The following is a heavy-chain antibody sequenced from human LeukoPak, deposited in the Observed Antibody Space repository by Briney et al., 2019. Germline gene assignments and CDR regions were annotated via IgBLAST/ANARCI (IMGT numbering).Heavy chain of an antibody. CDR3: ARWRLYYYYMDV. Sequence: SETLSLTCTVSGGSISSSSYYWGWIRQPPGKGLEWIGSIYYSGSTYYNPSLKSRVTISVDRSKNQFSLKLSSVTAADTAVYYCARWRLYYYYMDVWGKGTTVTVSS. V-gene: IGHV4-39*07. J-gene: IGHJ6*03. CDR2: IYYSGST. CDR1: GGSISSSSYY. D-gene: IGHD3-3*01.